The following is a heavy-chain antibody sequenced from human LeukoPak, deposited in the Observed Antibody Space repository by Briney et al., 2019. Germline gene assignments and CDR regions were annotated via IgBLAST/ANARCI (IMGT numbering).Heavy chain of an antibody. CDR3: ARGGTLRAAAGNDY. J-gene: IGHJ4*02. CDR2: IIPIFGTA. D-gene: IGHD6-13*01. V-gene: IGHV1-69*01. Sequence: SVTVSCKASGGAFSSYAISWVRQAPGQGLEWMGGIIPIFGTANYAQKFQGRVTITADESTSTAYMELSSLRSEDTAVYYCARGGTLRAAAGNDYWGQGTLVTVSS. CDR1: GGAFSSYA.